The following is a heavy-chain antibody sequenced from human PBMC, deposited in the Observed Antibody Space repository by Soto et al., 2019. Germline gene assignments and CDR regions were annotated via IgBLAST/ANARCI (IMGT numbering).Heavy chain of an antibody. J-gene: IGHJ6*02. Sequence: SETLSLTCTVSGGSISSSSYYWGWIRQPPGKGLEWIGSIFYSGSTYYNPSLKSRVTISVDTSKNQFSLKLSSVTAADTAMYYCARVPFYSSSPTWHYYYGMDVWGQGTTVT. D-gene: IGHD6-6*01. V-gene: IGHV4-39*01. CDR1: GGSISSSSYY. CDR2: IFYSGST. CDR3: ARVPFYSSSPTWHYYYGMDV.